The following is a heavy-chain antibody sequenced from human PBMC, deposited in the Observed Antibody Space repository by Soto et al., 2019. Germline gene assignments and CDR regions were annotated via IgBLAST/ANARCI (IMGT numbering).Heavy chain of an antibody. Sequence: QVQLQESGPGLVKPSETLSLTCTVSGGSISTYYWSWIRQPPGKELEWIGYIYYTGSTSYNHSLRGRVTLSVDTSKNQRSLNLNSVTAADTAVYCCARVAANYWYFDLWGRGTLVTVSS. CDR1: GGSISTYY. CDR3: ARVAANYWYFDL. V-gene: IGHV4-59*01. J-gene: IGHJ2*01. D-gene: IGHD2-15*01. CDR2: IYYTGST.